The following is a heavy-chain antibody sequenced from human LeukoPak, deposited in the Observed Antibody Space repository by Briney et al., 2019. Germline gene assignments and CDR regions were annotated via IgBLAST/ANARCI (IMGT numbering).Heavy chain of an antibody. V-gene: IGHV3-7*01. CDR1: GFTFSNYC. Sequence: GGSLRLSCAASGFTFSNYCVSWVRQAPGKGLEWVANIKQDGSEKYYVDSVKGRFTISRDNAKNSLFLQMNSLRTEDTAVYYCARDAVTANWGQGTLVTVSS. J-gene: IGHJ4*02. CDR2: IKQDGSEK. CDR3: ARDAVTAN. D-gene: IGHD1-14*01.